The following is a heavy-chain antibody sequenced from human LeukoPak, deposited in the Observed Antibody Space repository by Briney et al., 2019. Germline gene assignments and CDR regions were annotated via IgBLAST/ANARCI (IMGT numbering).Heavy chain of an antibody. CDR2: INSDGSST. D-gene: IGHD4-17*01. Sequence: PGGSLRLSCAASGLTFSSYWMHWVRQAPGKGLVWVSRINSDGSSTSYADSVKGRFTISRDNAKNTLYLQMNSLRAEDTAVYYCARDYGDYNFDYWGQGTLVTVSS. J-gene: IGHJ4*02. CDR1: GLTFSSYW. V-gene: IGHV3-74*01. CDR3: ARDYGDYNFDY.